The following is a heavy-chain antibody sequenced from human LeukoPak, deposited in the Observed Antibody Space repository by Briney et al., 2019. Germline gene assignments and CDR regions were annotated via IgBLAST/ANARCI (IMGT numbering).Heavy chain of an antibody. CDR2: ISGSGGST. CDR1: RFTFSSYA. V-gene: IGHV3-23*01. J-gene: IGHJ6*02. D-gene: IGHD3-3*01. Sequence: GGSLRLSCAASRFTFSSYAMSWVRQAPGKGLEWVSAISGSGGSTYYADSVKGRFTISRDNSKNTLYLQMNSLRAEDTAVYYCAKDSDIFGAKDYYYGMDVWGQGTTVTVSS. CDR3: AKDSDIFGAKDYYYGMDV.